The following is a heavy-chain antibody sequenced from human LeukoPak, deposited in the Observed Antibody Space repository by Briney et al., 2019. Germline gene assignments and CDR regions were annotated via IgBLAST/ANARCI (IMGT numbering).Heavy chain of an antibody. D-gene: IGHD6-13*01. CDR3: TTYSSSWYVIDY. V-gene: IGHV3-15*01. CDR2: IKSKTDGGTT. Sequence: GGSLRLSCAASGFTFSSYAMSWVRQAPGKGLEWVGRIKSKTDGGTTDYAAPVKGRFTISRDDSKNTLYLQMNSLKTEDTAVYYCTTYSSSWYVIDYWGQGTLVTVSS. J-gene: IGHJ4*02. CDR1: GFTFSSYA.